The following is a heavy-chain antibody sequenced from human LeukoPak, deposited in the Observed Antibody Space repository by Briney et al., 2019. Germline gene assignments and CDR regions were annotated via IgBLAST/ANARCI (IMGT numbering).Heavy chain of an antibody. CDR1: GGSISSYY. CDR2: IYYSGST. J-gene: IGHJ4*02. Sequence: PSETLSLTCTVSGGSISSYYWSWIRQPPGKGLEWIGYIYYSGSTNYNPSLKSRVTISVDTSKNQFSLKLSSVTAADTAVYYCARGPLWYSSGWCDYWGQGTLVTVSS. CDR3: ARGPLWYSSGWCDY. V-gene: IGHV4-59*01. D-gene: IGHD6-19*01.